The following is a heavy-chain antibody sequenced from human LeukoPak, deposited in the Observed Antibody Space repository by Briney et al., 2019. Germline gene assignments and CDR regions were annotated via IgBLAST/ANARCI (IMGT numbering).Heavy chain of an antibody. Sequence: SETLSLTCTVSGGSISSYYWSWIRQPAGKGLEWIGRIYTSGSTNYNPSLKSRVTISVDTSKNQFSLKLSSVTAADTAVYYCARARIAARLTWFDPWGQGTLVTVSS. CDR1: GGSISSYY. J-gene: IGHJ5*02. CDR2: IYTSGST. V-gene: IGHV4-4*07. D-gene: IGHD6-6*01. CDR3: ARARIAARLTWFDP.